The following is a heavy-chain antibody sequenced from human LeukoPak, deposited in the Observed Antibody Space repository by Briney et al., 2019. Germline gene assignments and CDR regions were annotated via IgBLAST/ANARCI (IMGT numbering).Heavy chain of an antibody. Sequence: GGSLRLSCAASGFTFRSYWMSWVRQAPGKGLEWVANINQGGSVKYYVDSVKGRFTISRDDAKNSLYVQMNSLRDEDTAVYYCAKDGATSLGYWGQGTLVTVSS. CDR1: GFTFRSYW. CDR2: INQGGSVK. CDR3: AKDGATSLGY. V-gene: IGHV3-7*01. J-gene: IGHJ4*02. D-gene: IGHD5-12*01.